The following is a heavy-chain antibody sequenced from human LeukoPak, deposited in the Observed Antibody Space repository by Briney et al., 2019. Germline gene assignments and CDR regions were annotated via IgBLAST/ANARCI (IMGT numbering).Heavy chain of an antibody. D-gene: IGHD3-10*01. CDR3: ARDRRAYYYGSGSPTPNYMDV. Sequence: ASVRVSCKASGYTFTGYYMHWVRQAPGQGLEWMGGINPNSGGTNYAEKVQGRVTITRDESKSTAYRELSRLRSDDTAVYYCARDRRAYYYGSGSPTPNYMDVWGKGTTVTISS. V-gene: IGHV1-2*02. CDR2: INPNSGGT. J-gene: IGHJ6*03. CDR1: GYTFTGYY.